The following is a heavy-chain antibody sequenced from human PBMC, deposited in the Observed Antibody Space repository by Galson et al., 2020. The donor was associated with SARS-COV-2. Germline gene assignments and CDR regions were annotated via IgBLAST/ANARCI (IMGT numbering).Heavy chain of an antibody. Sequence: ASVKVSCKASGYTFTGYYMHWVRQAPGQGLEWMGWINPNSGGTNYAQKFQGRVTMTRDTSISTAYMELSRLRSDDTAVYYCARRFGGWLRYYVEPMYYFDYWGQGTLVTVSS. J-gene: IGHJ4*02. CDR3: ARRFGGWLRYYVEPMYYFDY. CDR2: INPNSGGT. D-gene: IGHD5-12*01. V-gene: IGHV1-2*02. CDR1: GYTFTGYY.